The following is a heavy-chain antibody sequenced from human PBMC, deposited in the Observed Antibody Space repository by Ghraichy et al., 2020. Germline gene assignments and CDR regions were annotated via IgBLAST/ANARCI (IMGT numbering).Heavy chain of an antibody. CDR1: GFTFSSYW. CDR3: ARDVVVVVAATTNYYYYGMDV. V-gene: IGHV3-74*01. J-gene: IGHJ6*02. CDR2: INSDGSST. D-gene: IGHD2-15*01. Sequence: LSLTCAASGFTFSSYWMHWVRQAPGKGLVWVSRINSDGSSTSYADSVKGRFTISRDNAKNTLYLQMNSLRAEDTAVYYCARDVVVVVAATTNYYYYGMDVWGQGTTVTVSS.